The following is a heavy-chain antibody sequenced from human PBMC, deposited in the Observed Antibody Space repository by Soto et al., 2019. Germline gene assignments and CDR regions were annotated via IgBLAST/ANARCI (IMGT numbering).Heavy chain of an antibody. D-gene: IGHD6-19*01. CDR1: GFTFSSYW. V-gene: IGHV3-7*01. CDR2: IKQDGSDI. J-gene: IGHJ6*03. Sequence: PGGSLRLSCAASGFTFSSYWMSWVRQGPGKGPEWVANIKQDGSDIYYADSVKGRFTISRDNAKNSLYLQMDSLRAEDTAVYNCARDLVAGPPYYYYYYMDVWGKGTTVTVSS. CDR3: ARDLVAGPPYYYYYYMDV.